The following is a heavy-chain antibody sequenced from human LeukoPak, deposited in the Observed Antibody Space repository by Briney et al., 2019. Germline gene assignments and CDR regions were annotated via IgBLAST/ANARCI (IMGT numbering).Heavy chain of an antibody. Sequence: PGGSLRLSCAASGFTFSSYTIHWVRQPPGKGLEWVAVISFDGSNKYYADSVKGRFTISRDNSKNTLYLQMNSQRAEDTAVYYCAREELGSSLGFDPWGQGTLVTVSS. J-gene: IGHJ5*02. CDR1: GFTFSSYT. CDR3: AREELGSSLGFDP. V-gene: IGHV3-30-3*01. D-gene: IGHD3-16*01. CDR2: ISFDGSNK.